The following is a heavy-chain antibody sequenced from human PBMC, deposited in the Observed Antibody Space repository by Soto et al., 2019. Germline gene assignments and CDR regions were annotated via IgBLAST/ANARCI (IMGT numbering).Heavy chain of an antibody. Sequence: PSETLSLTCTVSGGSISSYYWSWIRQPPGKGLEWIGYIYYSGSTNYNPSLKSRVTISVDTSKNQFSLKLSSVTAADTAVYYCAGLPAAIRGWFDPWGQGTLVTVSS. CDR1: GGSISSYY. D-gene: IGHD2-2*01. CDR2: IYYSGST. J-gene: IGHJ5*02. CDR3: AGLPAAIRGWFDP. V-gene: IGHV4-59*08.